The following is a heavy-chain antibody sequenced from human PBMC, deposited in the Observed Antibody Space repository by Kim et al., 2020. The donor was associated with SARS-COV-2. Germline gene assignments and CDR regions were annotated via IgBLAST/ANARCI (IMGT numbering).Heavy chain of an antibody. CDR1: GFTFSSYS. Sequence: GGSLRLSCAASGFTFSSYSMNWVRQAPGKGLEWVSSISSSSSYIYYADSVKGRFTISRDNAKNSLYLQMNSLRAEDTAVYYCARVGELQFVFDYWGQGTLVTVSS. V-gene: IGHV3-21*01. J-gene: IGHJ4*02. CDR2: ISSSSSYI. D-gene: IGHD1-26*01. CDR3: ARVGELQFVFDY.